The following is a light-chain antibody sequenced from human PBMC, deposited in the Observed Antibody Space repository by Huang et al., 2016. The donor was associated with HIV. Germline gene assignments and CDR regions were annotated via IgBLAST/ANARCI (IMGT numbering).Light chain of an antibody. V-gene: IGKV3-11*01. J-gene: IGKJ4*01. Sequence: EIVLTQSPATLSLSPGQRATHSCRASQSVNNFLAWYQQRPGQAPRLLIYDASKRATGITARFSSSRSGTDFTLTISSLEPEGFASYYCQQRDHWPGFGGGTKVEIK. CDR2: DAS. CDR1: QSVNNF. CDR3: QQRDHWPG.